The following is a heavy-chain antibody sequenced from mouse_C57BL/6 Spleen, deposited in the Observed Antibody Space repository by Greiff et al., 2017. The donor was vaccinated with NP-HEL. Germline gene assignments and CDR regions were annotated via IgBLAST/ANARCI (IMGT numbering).Heavy chain of an antibody. V-gene: IGHV1-26*01. CDR3: ARSRGLGREDYAMDY. CDR1: GYTFTDYY. Sequence: VQLQQSGPELVKPGASVKISCKASGYTFTDYYMNWVKQSHGKSLEWIGDINPNNGGTSYNQKFKGKATLTVDKSSSTAYMELRSLTSEDSAVYYCARSRGLGREDYAMDYWGQGTSVTVSS. D-gene: IGHD4-1*01. CDR2: INPNNGGT. J-gene: IGHJ4*01.